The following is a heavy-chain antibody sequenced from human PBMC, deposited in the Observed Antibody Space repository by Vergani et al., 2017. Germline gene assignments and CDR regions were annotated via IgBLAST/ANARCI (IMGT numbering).Heavy chain of an antibody. V-gene: IGHV4-38-2*01. D-gene: IGHD2-21*02. CDR3: ARHRGDNDRGGMDV. CDR2: IYHSGST. Sequence: QVQLQESGPGLVKPSETLSLTCAVSGYSISSTYYWGWIRQPPGKGLEWIGSIYHSGSTYNNPFLKSRVTISVDTSKNQFSLKLSSVTAADTAVYYCARHRGDNDRGGMDVWGQGTTVTVSS. CDR1: GYSISSTYY. J-gene: IGHJ6*02.